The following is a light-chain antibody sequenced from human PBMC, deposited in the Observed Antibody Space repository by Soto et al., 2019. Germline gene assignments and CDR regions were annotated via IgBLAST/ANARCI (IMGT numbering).Light chain of an antibody. J-gene: IGKJ5*01. CDR1: QSVSGK. CDR2: GVS. V-gene: IGKV3D-15*01. CDR3: QQYNNWPPIT. Sequence: ETVMTQSPATLSVSPGERATLSCRASQSVSGKLAWYQYKAGQAPRLLIHGVSTRATGIPARFSGSGSKTEFTLTISSLQSEDFAVYYCQQYNNWPPITFGQGTRLEMK.